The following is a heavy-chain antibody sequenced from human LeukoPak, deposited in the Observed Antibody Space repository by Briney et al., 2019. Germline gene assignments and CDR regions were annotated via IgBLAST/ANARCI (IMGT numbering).Heavy chain of an antibody. CDR2: INHSGST. J-gene: IGHJ4*02. CDR3: VRRDGYNYNFDY. D-gene: IGHD5-24*01. V-gene: IGHV4-34*01. Sequence: PSETLSLTCAVYGGSFSGYYWSWIRQPPGKGLEWIGEINHSGSTNYNPSLKSRVTISVDTSKNQFSLKLSSVTAADTAVYYCVRRDGYNYNFDYWGQGTLVTVSS. CDR1: GGSFSGYY.